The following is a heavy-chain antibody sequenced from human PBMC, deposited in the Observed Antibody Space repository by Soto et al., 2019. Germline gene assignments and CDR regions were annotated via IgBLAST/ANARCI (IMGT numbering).Heavy chain of an antibody. CDR3: AKDRRAGGNYGFYSDF. D-gene: IGHD1-7*01. CDR1: GFTFSSYG. CDR2: SSATGAGT. V-gene: IGHV3-23*01. J-gene: IGHJ4*02. Sequence: GGSLRLSCAASGFTFSSYGMTWVRQAPGKGLEWVSFSSATGAGTYYADSVKGRFTISRDNSKNTLYLQMTSLRADDTAVYYCAKDRRAGGNYGFYSDFWGQGALVTVSS.